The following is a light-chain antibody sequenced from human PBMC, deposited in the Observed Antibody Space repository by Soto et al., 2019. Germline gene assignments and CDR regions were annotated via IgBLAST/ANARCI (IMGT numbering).Light chain of an antibody. Sequence: IQMTQSPSSLSASVRDRVTITCRASQDIGNDLGWYQQKPGKAPNLLIYAASSLRSGVPSRFSGSGSGTHVTLTINSLQAEDSATYFCLQDYTYPWTFGQGTKVEIK. CDR1: QDIGND. CDR3: LQDYTYPWT. V-gene: IGKV1-6*02. CDR2: AAS. J-gene: IGKJ1*01.